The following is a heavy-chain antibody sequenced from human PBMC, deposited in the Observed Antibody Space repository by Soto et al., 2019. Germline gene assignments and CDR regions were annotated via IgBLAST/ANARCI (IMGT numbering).Heavy chain of an antibody. CDR1: GGSISSYY. CDR3: ARGSHESSGYYHFGFDP. J-gene: IGHJ5*02. V-gene: IGHV4-59*01. Sequence: PSETLFLTCAASGGSISSYYGSWIRQPPGKGLEWIGYIYYSGSTNYNPFLKSRVTISVDTSKNQFSLKLISVTAADTAVYYCARGSHESSGYYHFGFDPWGQGTMVTVSS. D-gene: IGHD3-22*01. CDR2: IYYSGST.